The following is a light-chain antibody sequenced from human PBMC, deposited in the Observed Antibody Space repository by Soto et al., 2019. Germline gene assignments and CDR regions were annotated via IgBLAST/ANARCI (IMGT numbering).Light chain of an antibody. CDR3: SSYTPSNTRQIV. V-gene: IGLV2-14*01. J-gene: IGLJ1*01. CDR2: DVS. CDR1: SSDVGGYNY. Sequence: SALTQPASVSGSPGQSITISCTGTSSDVGGYNYVSWYQQHPGKAPKFMIYDVSNRPSGVSNRFSGSKSGNTAFLTISGLQAEDEADYYCSSYTPSNTRQIVFGTGTKVTVL.